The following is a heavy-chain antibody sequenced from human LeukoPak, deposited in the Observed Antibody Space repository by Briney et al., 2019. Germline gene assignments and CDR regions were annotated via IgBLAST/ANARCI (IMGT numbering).Heavy chain of an antibody. V-gene: IGHV4-39*01. CDR1: GGSIRSSSYY. CDR3: ARHNVATVVFDY. Sequence: SETLSLTCTVSGGSIRSSSYYWGWIRQPPGKGLEWIGSIYYSGSTYYNPSLKSRVTISVDTSKNQFPLKLSSVTAADTAVYYCARHNVATVVFDYWGQGTLVTVSS. J-gene: IGHJ4*02. D-gene: IGHD5-12*01. CDR2: IYYSGST.